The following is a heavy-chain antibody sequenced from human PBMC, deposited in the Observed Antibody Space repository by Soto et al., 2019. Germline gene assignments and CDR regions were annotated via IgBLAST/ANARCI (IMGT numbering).Heavy chain of an antibody. D-gene: IGHD6-19*01. CDR2: INRDGSST. V-gene: IGHV3-74*01. J-gene: IGHJ4*02. Sequence: PGGSLRLSCAASGFTFSSCWMHWVRQAPGKGLVWVSRINRDGSSTNYADSARGRFTISRDNSKNTLYLQMNSLRAEDTAVYYCAKYSSGWYYPFDYWGQGTLVTVSS. CDR3: AKYSSGWYYPFDY. CDR1: GFTFSSCW.